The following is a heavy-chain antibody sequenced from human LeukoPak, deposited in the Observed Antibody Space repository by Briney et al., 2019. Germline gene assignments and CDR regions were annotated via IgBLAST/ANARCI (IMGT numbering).Heavy chain of an antibody. CDR1: GFTFSSYW. Sequence: PGGSLRLSCAASGFTFSSYWMSWVRQAPGKGLEWVANIKQDGSEKYYVDSVKGRFTISRDNAKHSLYLQMNSRRAEDTAVYYCASFDQCLVEGCFDYWGQGTLVTVSS. CDR3: ASFDQCLVEGCFDY. J-gene: IGHJ4*02. CDR2: IKQDGSEK. V-gene: IGHV3-7*01. D-gene: IGHD6-19*01.